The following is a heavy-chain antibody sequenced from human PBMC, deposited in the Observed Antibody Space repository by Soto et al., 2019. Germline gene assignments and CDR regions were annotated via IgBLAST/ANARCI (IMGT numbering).Heavy chain of an antibody. J-gene: IGHJ4*02. D-gene: IGHD3-3*01. V-gene: IGHV3-23*01. CDR1: GFTFSNHV. CDR2: INGGGGST. CDR3: ANVPEYNFWSGYRYYFDY. Sequence: GGSLRLSCAASGFTFSNHVMNWVRQAPGKGLEWVSAINGGGGSTFYADSVKGRFTISRDNSKNTLYLQMHSLRADDTAVYYCANVPEYNFWSGYRYYFDYWGPGILVTVSS.